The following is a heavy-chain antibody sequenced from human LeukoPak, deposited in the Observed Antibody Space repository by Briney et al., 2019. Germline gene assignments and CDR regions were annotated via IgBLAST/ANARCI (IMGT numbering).Heavy chain of an antibody. J-gene: IGHJ4*02. CDR2: ITGSGNTT. D-gene: IGHD6-19*01. CDR3: AKEARQWLSPPDY. Sequence: GGSLRLSCAASGFTFTNYAMTWVRQAPGKGLEWVSVITGSGNTTYYADTVKGRFTISRDNSKNTLYLQMNSLRDEDTALYYCAKEARQWLSPPDYWGQGTLVTVSS. CDR1: GFTFTNYA. V-gene: IGHV3-23*01.